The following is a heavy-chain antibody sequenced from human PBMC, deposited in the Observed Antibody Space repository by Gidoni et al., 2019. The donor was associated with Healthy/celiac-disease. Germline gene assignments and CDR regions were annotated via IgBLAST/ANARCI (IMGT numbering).Heavy chain of an antibody. V-gene: IGHV1-69*01. D-gene: IGHD6-13*01. J-gene: IGHJ5*02. CDR2: IIPIFGTA. Sequence: QVQLVQSGTEVKKPGSSVKVSCKASGGTFSSYAISWVRQAPGQGLEWMGGIIPIFGTANYAQKFQGRVTVTADEATSTAYMELSSLRSEDTAVYYCARGQGYSSSWYNWFDPWGQGTLVTVSS. CDR3: ARGQGYSSSWYNWFDP. CDR1: GGTFSSYA.